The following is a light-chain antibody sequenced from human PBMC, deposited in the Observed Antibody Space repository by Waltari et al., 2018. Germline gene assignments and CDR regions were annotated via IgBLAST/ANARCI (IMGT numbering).Light chain of an antibody. CDR2: DAS. CDR3: QQRSNWTPHT. Sequence: EVVLTQSPATLSLSPGERATLSCRASQSIATHLAWYQQRPGQPPRLLIYDASNRATRVPARFRGSGSGTDFTLTISSLEAEDSAVYYCQQRSNWTPHTFGQGARLEIK. V-gene: IGKV3-11*01. J-gene: IGKJ2*01. CDR1: QSIATH.